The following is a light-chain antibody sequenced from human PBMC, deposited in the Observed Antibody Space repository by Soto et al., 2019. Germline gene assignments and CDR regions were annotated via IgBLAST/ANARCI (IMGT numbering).Light chain of an antibody. J-gene: IGLJ3*02. CDR2: LEGSGSY. CDR1: SGHSSYI. CDR3: VTWDSNTRV. Sequence: QSVLTQSSSASASLGSSVKLTCTLSSGHSSYIIAWHQQQPGKAPRYLMKLEGSGSYNKGSGVPDRFSGSSSGADRYLTISNLQFEDEADYYCVTWDSNTRVFGGGTQLIVL. V-gene: IGLV4-60*02.